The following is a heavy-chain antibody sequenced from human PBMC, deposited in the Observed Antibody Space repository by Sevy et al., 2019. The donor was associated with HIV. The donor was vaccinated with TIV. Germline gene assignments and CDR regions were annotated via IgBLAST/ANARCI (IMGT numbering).Heavy chain of an antibody. J-gene: IGHJ6*02. D-gene: IGHD4-17*01. CDR2: IYYSGST. CDR1: GGSISSGDYY. V-gene: IGHV4-30-4*01. CDR3: ARDSMTTVTHGYYYYYGMDV. Sequence: SETLSLTCTVSGGSISSGDYYWSWIRQPPGKGLEWIGYIYYSGSTYYNPSLKSRVTISVDTSKNQFSLKLSSVTAADTAVYYCARDSMTTVTHGYYYYYGMDVWGQGTTVTVSS.